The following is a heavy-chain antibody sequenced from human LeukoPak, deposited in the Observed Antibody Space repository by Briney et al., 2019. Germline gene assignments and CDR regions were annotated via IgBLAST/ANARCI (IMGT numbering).Heavy chain of an antibody. V-gene: IGHV4-59*01. CDR1: GASISSYY. Sequence: SETLSLTCTVSGASISSYYWTWIRRPPGKGLEWIGYMYYTGSTNYNPSLKSRVTISIDTSKNQFSMWLSSVTAADTAVYYCARGYSSGRVDYWGQGTLVTVSS. J-gene: IGHJ4*02. CDR3: ARGYSSGRVDY. CDR2: MYYTGST. D-gene: IGHD6-19*01.